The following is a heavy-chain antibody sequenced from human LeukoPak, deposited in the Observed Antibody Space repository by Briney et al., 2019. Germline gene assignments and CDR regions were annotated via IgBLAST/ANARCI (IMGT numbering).Heavy chain of an antibody. J-gene: IGHJ6*02. V-gene: IGHV1-69*04. CDR3: ARGYYYGSGSYHYGMDV. CDR2: IIPILGIA. Sequence: SVKVFCKASGGTFSSYAISWVRQAPGQGLEWMGRIIPILGIANYAQKFQGRVTITADKSTSTAYMELSSLRSEGTAVYYCARGYYYGSGSYHYGMDVWGQGTAVTVSS. D-gene: IGHD3-10*01. CDR1: GGTFSSYA.